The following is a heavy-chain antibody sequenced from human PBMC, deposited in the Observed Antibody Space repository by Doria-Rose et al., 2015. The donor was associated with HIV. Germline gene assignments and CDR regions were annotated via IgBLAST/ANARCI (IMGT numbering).Heavy chain of an antibody. CDR2: IFSDDER. D-gene: IGHD6-13*01. V-gene: IGHV2-26*01. CDR3: ARIKSSRWYHKYYFDF. Sequence: QVTLKESGPVLVKPTETLTLTCTVSGVSLSSPGMGVGWIRQPPGKALEWLANIFSDDERSYKSSLKSRLTISRGTSKSQVVLTMTDMDPVDTATYYCARIKSSRWYHKYYFDFWGRGTLVIVSA. CDR1: GVSLSSPGMG. J-gene: IGHJ4*02.